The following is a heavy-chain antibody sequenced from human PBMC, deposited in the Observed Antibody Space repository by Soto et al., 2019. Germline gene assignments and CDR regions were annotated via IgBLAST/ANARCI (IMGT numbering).Heavy chain of an antibody. Sequence: QVQLQESGPGLVKPSETLSLTCTVSAGSISSYYWSWIRQPPGKGLEWIGYIYYSGSTNYNPSLISRVTISVDTSKNQFSLKLTCVTAADTAVYYCARSAIVVVPAAKEGGDYYYYYYMVAWGKGTTVTVSS. CDR3: ARSAIVVVPAAKEGGDYYYYYYMVA. CDR2: IYYSGST. V-gene: IGHV4-59*08. D-gene: IGHD2-2*01. J-gene: IGHJ6*03. CDR1: AGSISSYY.